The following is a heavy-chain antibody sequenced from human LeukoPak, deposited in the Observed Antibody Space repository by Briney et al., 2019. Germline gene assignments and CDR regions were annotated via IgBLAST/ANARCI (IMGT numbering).Heavy chain of an antibody. CDR2: INHSGST. Sequence: PSETLSLTCAVYGGSFSGYYWSWIRQPPGKGLEWIGEINHSGSTNYNPSLKSRVTISVDTSKNQFSLKLSSVTAADTAVYYCASLYSSGWFDFDYWGQGTLVTVPS. D-gene: IGHD6-19*01. V-gene: IGHV4-34*01. CDR1: GGSFSGYY. J-gene: IGHJ4*02. CDR3: ASLYSSGWFDFDY.